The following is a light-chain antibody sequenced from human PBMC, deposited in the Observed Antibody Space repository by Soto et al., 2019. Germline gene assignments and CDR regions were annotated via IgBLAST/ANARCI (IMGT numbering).Light chain of an antibody. CDR1: QDINNW. Sequence: DIQMTQSPSSVFASVGDSVTITCRASQDINNWLAWYQQKPGKAPKLLIYATSSLHTGVPSRFSGSGSGTDFTLTISSLQPEDFATYYCQQANSFPFIFGGGTKVEI. CDR3: QQANSFPFI. V-gene: IGKV1D-12*01. J-gene: IGKJ4*01. CDR2: ATS.